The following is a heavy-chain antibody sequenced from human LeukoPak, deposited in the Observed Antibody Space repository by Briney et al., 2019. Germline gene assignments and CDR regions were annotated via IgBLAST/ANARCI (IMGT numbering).Heavy chain of an antibody. D-gene: IGHD3-10*01. CDR2: IIPIFGTA. Sequence: ASVKVSCKASGGTFISYAISWVRQAPGQGLEWMGGIIPIFGTANYAQKFQGRVTITADKSTSTAYMELSSLRSEDTAVYYCARGRKRFGGLLRAFDIWGQGTMVTVSS. CDR1: GGTFISYA. V-gene: IGHV1-69*06. J-gene: IGHJ3*02. CDR3: ARGRKRFGGLLRAFDI.